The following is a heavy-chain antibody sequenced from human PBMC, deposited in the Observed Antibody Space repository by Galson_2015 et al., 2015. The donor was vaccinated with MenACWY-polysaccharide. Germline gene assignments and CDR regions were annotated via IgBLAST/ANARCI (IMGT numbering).Heavy chain of an antibody. CDR2: VSQSGSN. V-gene: IGHV4-38-2*01. CDR3: ARRDIYGTTAYYLAFDS. D-gene: IGHD3-9*01. Sequence: SEPLSLTCAVSDYSIRSGYFWGWVRQPPGEGLEWIGEVSQSGSNHYNPSLESRVTISVDKSKNQFSLLLRSVTAADTAVYYCARRDIYGTTAYYLAFDSWGQGTLITVSS. CDR1: DYSIRSGYF. J-gene: IGHJ4*02.